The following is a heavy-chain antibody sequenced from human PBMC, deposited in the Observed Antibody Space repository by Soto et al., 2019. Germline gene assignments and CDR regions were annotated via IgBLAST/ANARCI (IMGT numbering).Heavy chain of an antibody. CDR1: GGSISSGGYS. Sequence: QLQLQESGSGLVKPSQTLSLTCAVSGGSISSGGYSWSWIRQPPGKGLEWIGYIYHSGSTYYNPSRTSRFTTSAGRSKNQFSLKLSSVTGADTAVYYCARAIALVRGPGRWFAPSTQGTLVTVSS. D-gene: IGHD3-10*01. V-gene: IGHV4-30-2*01. J-gene: IGHJ5*02. CDR2: IYHSGST. CDR3: ARAIALVRGPGRWFAP.